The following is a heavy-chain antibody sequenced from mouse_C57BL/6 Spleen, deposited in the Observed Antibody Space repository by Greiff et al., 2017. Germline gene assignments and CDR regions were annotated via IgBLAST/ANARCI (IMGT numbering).Heavy chain of an antibody. D-gene: IGHD1-1*01. CDR3: ARHRSTVCYAMDY. CDR1: GFTFTSYC. V-gene: IGHV1-7*01. CDR2: INPSSGYT. Sequence: QVQLLQSGADLAKPGASVKLSCKASGFTFTSYCMHWVQQRPGQGLEWIGYINPSSGYTYYNQKFKGQVTLSADKSSSTVYMQLSSLTYEDTAVYYCARHRSTVCYAMDYWGQGTSVTVSA. J-gene: IGHJ4*01.